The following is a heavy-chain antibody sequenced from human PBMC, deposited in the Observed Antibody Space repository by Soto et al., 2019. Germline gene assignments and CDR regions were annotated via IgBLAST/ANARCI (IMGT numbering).Heavy chain of an antibody. V-gene: IGHV3-53*01. CDR1: GFTVGMIY. J-gene: IGHJ5*02. CDR2: FFTSVGK. CDR3: ARALPVAKGGFDP. Sequence: PRVSLCLACAASGFTVGMIYGTCGRQPPGEGLWCVAVFFTSVGKNSARCSKGGFIISRDNSKNTLYLQMNTLRAEDTAVFYWARALPVAKGGFDPWGQGTPVTVYS.